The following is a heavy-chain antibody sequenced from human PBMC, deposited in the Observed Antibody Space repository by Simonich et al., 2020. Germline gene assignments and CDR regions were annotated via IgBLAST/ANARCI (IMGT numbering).Heavy chain of an antibody. V-gene: IGHV3-21*01. D-gene: IGHD3-10*01. CDR3: ARDTSYYGSGSYYFDY. J-gene: IGHJ4*02. CDR2: ISSSSSYI. Sequence: GGGLVKPGGSLRLSCAASGFTFSSYSMNWVRQAPGKGLGWVSSISSSSSYIYYADYVKGRITISIDNANNSLYLQMNSLRAEDTAVYYCARDTSYYGSGSYYFDYWGQGTLGTVSS. CDR1: GFTFSSYS.